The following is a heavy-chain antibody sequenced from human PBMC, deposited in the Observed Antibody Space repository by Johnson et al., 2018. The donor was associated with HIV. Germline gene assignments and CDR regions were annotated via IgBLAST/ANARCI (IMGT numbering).Heavy chain of an antibody. CDR3: ARAPEVRGVDAFDV. CDR1: GFTFSDYY. J-gene: IGHJ3*01. Sequence: QVQLVESGGGLVKPGGSLRLSCAASGFTFSDYYMSWIRQAPGKGLEWVSYITSTGITVYSTDSVKGRFTISRDNAKNSLSLQMNSLRAEDTAVYYCARAPEVRGVDAFDVWGQGTVVTVSS. D-gene: IGHD3-10*01. CDR2: ITSTGITV. V-gene: IGHV3-11*04.